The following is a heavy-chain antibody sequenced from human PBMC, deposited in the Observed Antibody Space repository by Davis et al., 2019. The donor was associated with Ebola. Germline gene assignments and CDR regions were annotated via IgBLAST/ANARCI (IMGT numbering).Heavy chain of an antibody. CDR3: TRKGTYDLTMVQGVPFDY. Sequence: GESLKISCAASGFTFSSYAMHWVRQAPGKGLEWVGRIRSKANSYATAYAASVKGRFTISRDDSKNTAYLQMNSLKTEDTAVYYYTRKGTYDLTMVQGVPFDYWGQGTLVTVSS. CDR2: IRSKANSYAT. J-gene: IGHJ4*02. CDR1: GFTFSSYA. D-gene: IGHD3-10*01. V-gene: IGHV3-73*01.